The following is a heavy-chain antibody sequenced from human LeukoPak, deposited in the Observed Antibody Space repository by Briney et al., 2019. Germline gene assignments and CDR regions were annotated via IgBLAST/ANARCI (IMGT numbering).Heavy chain of an antibody. CDR1: GYTFTSYG. V-gene: IGHV1-18*01. J-gene: IGHJ6*03. CDR3: ARDITGTHYYYYYYMDV. D-gene: IGHD1-20*01. CDR2: ISAYNGNT. Sequence: GASVKVSCKASGYTFTSYGISWVRQAPGQGLEWMGWISAYNGNTNYAQKLQGRVTMTTDTSTSTAYMELRSLRSDDTAVYYCARDITGTHYYYYYYMDVWGKGTTVTVS.